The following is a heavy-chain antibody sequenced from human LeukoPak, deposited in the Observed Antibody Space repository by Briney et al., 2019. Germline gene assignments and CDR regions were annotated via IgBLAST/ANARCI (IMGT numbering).Heavy chain of an antibody. CDR3: AKDPQKNDYYYGMDV. Sequence: PGGSLRLSCAASGFTFSSYGMHWVRQAPGKGLEWVAVISYDGSNKYYADSVKGRFTISRDNSKNTLYLQTNSVRAEDTAVYYCAKDPQKNDYYYGMDVWGQGTTVTVSS. J-gene: IGHJ6*02. CDR2: ISYDGSNK. CDR1: GFTFSSYG. V-gene: IGHV3-30*18. D-gene: IGHD1-1*01.